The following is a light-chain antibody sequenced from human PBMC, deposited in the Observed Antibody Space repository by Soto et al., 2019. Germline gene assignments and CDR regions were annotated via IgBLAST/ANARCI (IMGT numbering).Light chain of an antibody. CDR2: KVS. CDR1: QGLGNTY. J-gene: IGKJ2*01. V-gene: IGKV2-30*01. CDR3: MQATHWPYT. Sequence: DVVMTQSPLSLPVTLGQPASISCRSSQGLGNTYLNWFHQRPGQSPRRLIYKVSNRDSGVPDRFSGSGSGTDFTLKISRVEAEDVGLYFCMQATHWPYTFGQGNKLEI.